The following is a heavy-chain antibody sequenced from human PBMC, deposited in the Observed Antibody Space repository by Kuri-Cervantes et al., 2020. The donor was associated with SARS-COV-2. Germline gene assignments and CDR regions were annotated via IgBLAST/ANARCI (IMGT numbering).Heavy chain of an antibody. J-gene: IGHJ1*01. CDR1: GGSISSSSYY. D-gene: IGHD3-22*01. CDR3: ARAVDYYDSSGSQTIFQH. Sequence: SETLSLTCTVSGGSISSSSYYWGWIRQPPGKGLEWIGSIYYSGRTYYNPSLKSRVTISVDTSKNQFSLKLSSVTAADTAGYYCARAVDYYDSSGSQTIFQHWGKGTLVTVS. CDR2: IYYSGRT. V-gene: IGHV4-39*07.